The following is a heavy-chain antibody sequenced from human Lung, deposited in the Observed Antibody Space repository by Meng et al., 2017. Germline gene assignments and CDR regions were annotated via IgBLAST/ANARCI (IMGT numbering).Heavy chain of an antibody. CDR3: ARRGLWLDPQNFDY. CDR2: IYHSGST. V-gene: IGHV4-4*02. D-gene: IGHD6-19*01. J-gene: IGHJ4*02. Sequence: VQRAASGHGLGMPSGTLSLTCAFSGGYIRRSNWWSWVRQPPGKGLEWIGEIYHSGSTNYNPSLKSRVTISVDKSKNQFSLKLSSVTAADTAVYYCARRGLWLDPQNFDYWGQGTLVTVPS. CDR1: GGYIRRSNW.